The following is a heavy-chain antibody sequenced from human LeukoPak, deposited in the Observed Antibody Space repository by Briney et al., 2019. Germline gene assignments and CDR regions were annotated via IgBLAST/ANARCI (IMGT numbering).Heavy chain of an antibody. J-gene: IGHJ4*02. Sequence: SETLSLTCTVSGGSISSSCYFWGRIRQPPGTGLEWIGSIYYGGTTYYNPSLKSRVAISVDTSKNQFSLNLSSVTATDTAVYYCARHDGRGGATMGALDYWGRGTLVTVSS. V-gene: IGHV4-39*01. CDR3: ARHDGRGGATMGALDY. D-gene: IGHD4/OR15-4a*01. CDR1: GGSISSSCYF. CDR2: IYYGGTT.